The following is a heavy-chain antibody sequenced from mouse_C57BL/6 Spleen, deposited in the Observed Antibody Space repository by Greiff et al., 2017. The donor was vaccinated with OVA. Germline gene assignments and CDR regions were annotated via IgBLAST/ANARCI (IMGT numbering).Heavy chain of an antibody. V-gene: IGHV1-64*01. CDR3: AGGAGIDY. J-gene: IGHJ2*01. CDR1: GYTFTSYC. CDR2: IHPNSGST. Sequence: VQLQQPGAELVKPGASVKLSCTASGYTFTSYCMHWVKQRPGQGLEWIGMIHPNSGSTNYNAKFKSKATLTVDKSSSTAYMQLGGLTSEDSAVYYCAGGAGIDYWGQGTTLTVSS.